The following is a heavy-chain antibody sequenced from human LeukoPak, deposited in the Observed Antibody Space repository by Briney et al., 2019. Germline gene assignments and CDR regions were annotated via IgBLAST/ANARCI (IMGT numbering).Heavy chain of an antibody. J-gene: IGHJ3*02. V-gene: IGHV4-39*01. CDR1: GGSISSSSYY. CDR3: ARPCSYDAFDI. CDR2: IYYSGST. Sequence: SEILSFTCTVSGGSISSSSYYWGWIRQPPGKGLEWIGSIYYSGSTYYNPSLKSRVTISVDTSKNQFSLKLSSVTAADTAVYYCARPCSYDAFDIWGQGTMVTVSS. D-gene: IGHD1-26*01.